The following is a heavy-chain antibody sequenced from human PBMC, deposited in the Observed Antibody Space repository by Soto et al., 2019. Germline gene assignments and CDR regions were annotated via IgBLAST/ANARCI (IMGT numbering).Heavy chain of an antibody. CDR3: ARNRYGGYDFDY. Sequence: QVQLQESGLGLVKPSGTLSLTCAVSSGSITSSNWWSWVRQPPGKGLEWIGEVSHSGSTNYIPSLKSRVTISVDKSSNQFSLRLSSVTAADTAVYYCARNRYGGYDFDYWGQGTLVTVSS. J-gene: IGHJ4*02. D-gene: IGHD5-12*01. CDR1: SGSITSSNW. CDR2: VSHSGST. V-gene: IGHV4-4*02.